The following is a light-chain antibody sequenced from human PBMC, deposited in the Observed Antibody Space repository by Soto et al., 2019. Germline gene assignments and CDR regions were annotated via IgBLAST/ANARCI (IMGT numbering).Light chain of an antibody. Sequence: DIQMTQSPSSLSASVGDRVTITCQASQDVRKYLSWYQQKARKAPKLLIYDASNLETGVPSRFSGSGSGTDFTFTISRLEPEDFAVYYCQQYGSSPALTFGGGTKVEIK. CDR3: QQYGSSPALT. J-gene: IGKJ4*01. CDR1: QDVRKY. V-gene: IGKV1-33*01. CDR2: DAS.